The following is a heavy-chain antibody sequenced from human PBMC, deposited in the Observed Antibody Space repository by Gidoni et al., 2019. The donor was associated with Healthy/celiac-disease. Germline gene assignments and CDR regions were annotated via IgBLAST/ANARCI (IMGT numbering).Heavy chain of an antibody. Sequence: EVQLVESGGGLVQPGRSLRLSCAASGFTFDDSAMHWVRQAPGKGLEWVSGISWNSGSIGYADSVKGRFTISRDNAKNSLYLQMNSLRAEDTALYYCAKAEGYSGSHYETYYFDYWGQGTLVTVSS. V-gene: IGHV3-9*01. CDR2: ISWNSGSI. D-gene: IGHD1-26*01. CDR3: AKAEGYSGSHYETYYFDY. J-gene: IGHJ4*02. CDR1: GFTFDDSA.